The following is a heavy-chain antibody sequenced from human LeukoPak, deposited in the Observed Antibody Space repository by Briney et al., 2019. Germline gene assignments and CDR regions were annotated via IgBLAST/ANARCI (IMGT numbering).Heavy chain of an antibody. CDR1: GYPFTSYG. V-gene: IGHV1-2*04. J-gene: IGHJ6*02. D-gene: IGHD4-23*01. Sequence: ASVKVSCKASGYPFTSYGMNWVRQAPGQGLEWMGWINPNSGGTNYAQKFQGWVTMTRDTSISAAYMELSRLRSDDTAVYYCARGEGYGGIYGMDVWGQGTTVTVSS. CDR2: INPNSGGT. CDR3: ARGEGYGGIYGMDV.